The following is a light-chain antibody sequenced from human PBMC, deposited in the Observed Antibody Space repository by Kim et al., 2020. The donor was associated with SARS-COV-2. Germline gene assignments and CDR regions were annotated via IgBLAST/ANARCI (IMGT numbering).Light chain of an antibody. CDR3: QQYDNYPRT. CDR2: AAS. CDR1: HGISSW. V-gene: IGKV1D-16*01. J-gene: IGKJ1*01. Sequence: DIQMTQSPSSLSASVGDRVTITCRASHGISSWLAWYQQKPEKAPKCLIYAASSLQSGVPSRLSGSGSGTDFTLTINSLQPEDFATYYCQQYDNYPRTFGQGTRVDIK.